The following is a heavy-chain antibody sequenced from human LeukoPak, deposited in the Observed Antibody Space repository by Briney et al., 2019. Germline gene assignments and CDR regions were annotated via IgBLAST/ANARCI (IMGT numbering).Heavy chain of an antibody. CDR2: INPNNGDT. CDR3: ARDKTRNAFDI. D-gene: IGHD2-2*01. CDR1: GYTFIVYY. Sequence: ASVKVSCKASGYTFIVYYMHWVRQAPGRGLEWMGHINPNNGDTKYTQNFQGRVTLTRDTSTSTAYMEVSRLTSDDTAIYYCARDKTRNAFDIWGQGTIVTVSS. J-gene: IGHJ3*02. V-gene: IGHV1-2*06.